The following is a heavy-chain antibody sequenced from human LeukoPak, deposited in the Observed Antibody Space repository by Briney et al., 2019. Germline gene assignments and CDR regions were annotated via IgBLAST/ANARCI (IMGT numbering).Heavy chain of an antibody. CDR2: VYVSRST. V-gene: IGHV4-59*08. J-gene: IGHJ4*02. CDR3: ARHCRLDKGSLSWADY. Sequence: PSETLSLTCAVSGGSISSYYWCWIRQPPRKGLEWIGYVYVSRSTNYNSSLNSRVTISVDTSKNHFSLKLSSVAAADTAVYYCARHCRLDKGSLSWADYWGEGALVTVSS. D-gene: IGHD2-2*03. CDR1: GGSISSYY.